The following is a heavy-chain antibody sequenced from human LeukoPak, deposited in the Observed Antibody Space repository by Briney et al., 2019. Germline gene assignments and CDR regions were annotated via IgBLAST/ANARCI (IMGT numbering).Heavy chain of an antibody. Sequence: PSETLSLTCTVSGGSISNYYWSWIRQSPGKGLEWIGYMYYNGRNNYNPSLESRVTISEDMSKNQFSLRLTSVTAADTAVYYCARSAGHCSGGSCPPLRGFDPWGQGTLVTVSS. CDR1: GGSISNYY. CDR2: MYYNGRN. V-gene: IGHV4-59*01. CDR3: ARSAGHCSGGSCPPLRGFDP. J-gene: IGHJ5*02. D-gene: IGHD2-15*01.